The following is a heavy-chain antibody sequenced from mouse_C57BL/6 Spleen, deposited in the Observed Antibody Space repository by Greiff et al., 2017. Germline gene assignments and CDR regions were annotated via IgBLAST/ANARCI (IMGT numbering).Heavy chain of an antibody. J-gene: IGHJ3*01. Sequence: QVQLKQSGAELVKPGASVKISCKASGYAFSSYWMNWVKQRPGKGLEWIGQIYPGDGDTNYNGTFKGKATLTADKSSSTAYMQLSSLTSEDSAVYFCAIIYYDYDGLAYWGQGTLVTVSA. CDR2: IYPGDGDT. CDR3: AIIYYDYDGLAY. CDR1: GYAFSSYW. V-gene: IGHV1-80*01. D-gene: IGHD2-4*01.